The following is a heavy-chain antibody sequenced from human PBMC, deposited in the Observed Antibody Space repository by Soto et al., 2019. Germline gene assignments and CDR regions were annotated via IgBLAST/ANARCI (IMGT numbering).Heavy chain of an antibody. CDR3: ATESGSTYGYFDY. CDR1: GGSVTSDEDY. D-gene: IGHD5-18*01. V-gene: IGHV4-30-4*01. Sequence: SETLSLTCTVSGGSVTSDEDYWTWIRQSPGKGLEWIGYISNSGSTGYNPSLKTRLSMSVDRSKNQFTLRLTSVTAADTAVYFCATESGSTYGYFDYWGQGTLVTVSS. J-gene: IGHJ4*02. CDR2: ISNSGST.